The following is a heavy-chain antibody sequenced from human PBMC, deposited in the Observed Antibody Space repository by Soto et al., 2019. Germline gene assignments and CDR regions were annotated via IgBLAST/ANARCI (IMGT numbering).Heavy chain of an antibody. CDR1: GYTFTSYY. V-gene: IGHV1-8*02. D-gene: IGHD1-7*01. Sequence: GASVKVSCKASGYTFTSYYMHWVRQATGQGLEWMGWMNPNSGNTGYAQKFQGRVTMTRNTSISTAYMELSSLRSEDTAVYYCARERSGTTSGYGMDVWGQGTTVTVSS. CDR2: MNPNSGNT. CDR3: ARERSGTTSGYGMDV. J-gene: IGHJ6*02.